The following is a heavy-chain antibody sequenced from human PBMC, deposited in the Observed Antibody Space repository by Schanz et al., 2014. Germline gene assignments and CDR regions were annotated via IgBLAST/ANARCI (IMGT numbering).Heavy chain of an antibody. V-gene: IGHV3-30-3*01. CDR1: GFTFSDHY. D-gene: IGHD3-3*01. Sequence: QVPLVESGGGLVQPGGSLRLSCAASGFTFSDHYMDWVRQAPGKGLEWVAVISYDGSNKYYADSVKGRFTISRDNSKNTLYLQMNTLRAEDTAVYYCARDRRFFDRDDLYYFDSWGQGTLVTVSS. CDR2: ISYDGSNK. J-gene: IGHJ4*02. CDR3: ARDRRFFDRDDLYYFDS.